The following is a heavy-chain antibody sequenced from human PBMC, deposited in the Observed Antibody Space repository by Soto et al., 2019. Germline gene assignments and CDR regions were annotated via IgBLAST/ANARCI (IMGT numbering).Heavy chain of an antibody. CDR3: ARSGEPYGEHSFDP. Sequence: PSETLSLTCTVSGGSISSYYWSWIRQPPGKGLEWIGYIYYSGSTNYNPSLKSRVTISVDTSKNQFSLKLSSVTAADTAVYYCARSGEPYGEHSFDPWAQGTLVTVSA. CDR1: GGSISSYY. D-gene: IGHD3-3*02. J-gene: IGHJ5*02. CDR2: IYYSGST. V-gene: IGHV4-59*08.